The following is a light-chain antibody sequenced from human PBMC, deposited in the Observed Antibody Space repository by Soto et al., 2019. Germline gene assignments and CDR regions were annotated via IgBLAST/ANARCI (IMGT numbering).Light chain of an antibody. CDR1: SFSVSTSYY. Sequence: QAVVTQEPSLSVSPGRTVTLTCGLSSFSVSTSYYPSWYQQTPGQAPRTLIYSTNTRSSGVPDRFSGSILGNKAALTITGAQADDESDYYCVLYMGSGIWVFGGGTKVTVL. CDR2: STN. CDR3: VLYMGSGIWV. J-gene: IGLJ3*02. V-gene: IGLV8-61*01.